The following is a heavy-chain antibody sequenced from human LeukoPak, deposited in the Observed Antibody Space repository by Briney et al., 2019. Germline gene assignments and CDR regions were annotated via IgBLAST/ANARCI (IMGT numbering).Heavy chain of an antibody. Sequence: GGSLRLSCEASGFTFSNAWMSWVRQAPGKGLEWGANIKQDGSEKSYVDSVKGRFTISRDNAKNSLFLQMSSLLDEDTAVYYCAKGRYYDSSGYPIDHWGQGTVVTVSS. D-gene: IGHD3-22*01. CDR2: IKQDGSEK. CDR3: AKGRYYDSSGYPIDH. CDR1: GFTFSNAW. V-gene: IGHV3-7*01. J-gene: IGHJ4*02.